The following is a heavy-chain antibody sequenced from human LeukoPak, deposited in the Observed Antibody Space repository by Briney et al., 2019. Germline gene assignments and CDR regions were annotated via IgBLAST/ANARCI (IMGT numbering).Heavy chain of an antibody. CDR1: GFTFSNYG. CDR2: ISFDGSNK. CDR3: AKSIVGATGDAFDI. J-gene: IGHJ3*02. Sequence: GRSLRLSCAASGFTFSNYGMHWVRQAPGKGLEWVAVISFDGSNKYYADSVKGRFTISRDNSKNTLCLQMNSLRAEDTAVYYCAKSIVGATGDAFDIWGQGTMVTVSS. D-gene: IGHD1-26*01. V-gene: IGHV3-30*18.